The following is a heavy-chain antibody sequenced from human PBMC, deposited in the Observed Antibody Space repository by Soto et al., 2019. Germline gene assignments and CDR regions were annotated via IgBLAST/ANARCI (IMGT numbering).Heavy chain of an antibody. Sequence: QVQLVESGGGVVQPGRSLRLSCAASGFTFSNYGIYWVRQAPGKGLEWVALISYDGSNKYYTDSVKGRFTVSRDNSKNTLYLQMNSLRLEDTAVYYCARDHSGYYLDYWGQGTLVTVSS. D-gene: IGHD5-12*01. CDR2: ISYDGSNK. CDR1: GFTFSNYG. J-gene: IGHJ4*02. CDR3: ARDHSGYYLDY. V-gene: IGHV3-30*03.